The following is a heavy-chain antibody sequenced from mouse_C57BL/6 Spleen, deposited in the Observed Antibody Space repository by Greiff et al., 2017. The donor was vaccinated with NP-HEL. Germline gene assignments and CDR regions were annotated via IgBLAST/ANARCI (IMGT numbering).Heavy chain of an antibody. CDR2: IDPENGDT. V-gene: IGHV14-4*01. Sequence: EVQLQQSGAELVRPGASVKLSCTASGFNIKDDYMHWVKQRPEQGLEWIGWIDPENGDTEYASKFQGKATITADTSSNTAYLQLSSLTSEDTAVYYCTRGYGSSLFFDYWGQSTTLTVSS. CDR3: TRGYGSSLFFDY. CDR1: GFNIKDDY. D-gene: IGHD1-1*01. J-gene: IGHJ2*01.